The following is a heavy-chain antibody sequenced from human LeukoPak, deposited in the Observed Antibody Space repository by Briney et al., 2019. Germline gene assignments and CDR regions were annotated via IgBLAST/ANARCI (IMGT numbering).Heavy chain of an antibody. CDR3: ARDDYGGNPDY. CDR2: ISSSSSYI. D-gene: IGHD4-23*01. Sequence: AGGSLRLSCAASGFTFSSYSMNWVRQAPGKGLEWVSSISSSSSYIYYADSVKGRFTISRDYAKNSLYLQMNSLRAEDTAVYYCARDDYGGNPDYWGQGTLVTVSS. CDR1: GFTFSSYS. J-gene: IGHJ4*02. V-gene: IGHV3-21*01.